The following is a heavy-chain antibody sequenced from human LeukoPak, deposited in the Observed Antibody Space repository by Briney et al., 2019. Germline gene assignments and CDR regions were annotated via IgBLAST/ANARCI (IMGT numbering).Heavy chain of an antibody. CDR1: GFPFRSYA. CDR3: TTGTIFN. J-gene: IGHJ4*02. CDR2: IKSKTDGGTT. Sequence: PGGSLRLSCAASGFPFRSYAMHWVRQAPGKGLEWVGRIKSKTDGGTTDYAAPVKGRFTISRDDSKNTLYLQMNSLKTEDTAVYYCTTGTIFNWGQGTLVTVSS. D-gene: IGHD3-9*01. V-gene: IGHV3-15*01.